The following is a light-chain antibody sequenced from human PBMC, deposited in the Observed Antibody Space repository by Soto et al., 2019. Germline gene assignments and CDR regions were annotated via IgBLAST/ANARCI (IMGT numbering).Light chain of an antibody. CDR3: MQALQTPFMYP. CDR1: QSLLHSNGYNY. V-gene: IGKV2-28*01. Sequence: DIVMTQSPLSLPVTPGEPASISCRSSQSLLHSNGYNYLDWYLQKPGQSPQLLIYLGSNRASGVPDRFSGSGSGTDFTLKISRVEAEDVGVYYCMQALQTPFMYPFGQGTKLEIK. CDR2: LGS. J-gene: IGKJ2*01.